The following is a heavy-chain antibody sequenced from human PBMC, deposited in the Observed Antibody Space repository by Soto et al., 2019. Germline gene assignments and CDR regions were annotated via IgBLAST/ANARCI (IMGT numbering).Heavy chain of an antibody. CDR3: AQDIREYGSGWTCFDN. CDR1: GFTFDDYA. J-gene: IGHJ4*02. CDR2: ISWNSGRI. D-gene: IGHD6-19*01. Sequence: EVQLVESGGGLVQPGRSLRLACAASGFTFDDYAMHWVRQGPGKGLEWVSGISWNSGRIDYADSVKGRFTISRDNAKKSLYLQMNSLRGEDTALYYCAQDIREYGSGWTCFDNWGQGTLVTVSS. V-gene: IGHV3-9*01.